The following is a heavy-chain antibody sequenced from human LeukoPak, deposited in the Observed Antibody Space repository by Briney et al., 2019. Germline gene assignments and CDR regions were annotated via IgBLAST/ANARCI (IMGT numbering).Heavy chain of an antibody. D-gene: IGHD3-3*01. V-gene: IGHV4-61*02. J-gene: IGHJ6*04. Sequence: PSQTLSLTCTVSGGSISSGSYYWSWIRQPAGKGLEWIGRIYTSGSTNYNPSLKSRVTMSVDTSKNQFSLKLSSVTAADTAVYYCAREVNYIIYDFWSGSMDVWGKGTTVTVSS. CDR3: AREVNYIIYDFWSGSMDV. CDR1: GGSISSGSYY. CDR2: IYTSGST.